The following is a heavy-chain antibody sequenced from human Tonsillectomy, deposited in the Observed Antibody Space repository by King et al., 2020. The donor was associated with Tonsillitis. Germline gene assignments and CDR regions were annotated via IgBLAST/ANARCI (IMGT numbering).Heavy chain of an antibody. J-gene: IGHJ4*02. CDR1: GFAFSDFA. V-gene: IGHV3-23*04. Sequence: VQLVESGGGLVQPGGSLRLSCAASGFAFSDFAMNWVRQAPGKGLEWVSSITAGGGSSYNADSVKGRFFISRDNSKNTLYLQMNSLRAEDTAIYYCAKSAGGTGGEWGRGTLVTISS. D-gene: IGHD1-1*01. CDR2: ITAGGGSS. CDR3: AKSAGGTGGE.